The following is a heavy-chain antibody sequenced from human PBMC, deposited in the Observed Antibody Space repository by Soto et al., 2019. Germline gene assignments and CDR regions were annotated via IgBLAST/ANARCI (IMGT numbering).Heavy chain of an antibody. CDR2: IHYSGSA. CDR3: GGGVGGSGLNWFDP. V-gene: IGHV4-59*03. D-gene: IGHD6-19*01. Sequence: SETLSLTCTFSGSSIIRYYWTWIRQSPERGLEWIGYIHYSGSASYNPSLNSRRITLAENTKKQLSMLLASVIAAEAAVFYCGGGVGGSGLNWFDPWGQGTLVTVSS. J-gene: IGHJ5*02. CDR1: GSSIIRYY.